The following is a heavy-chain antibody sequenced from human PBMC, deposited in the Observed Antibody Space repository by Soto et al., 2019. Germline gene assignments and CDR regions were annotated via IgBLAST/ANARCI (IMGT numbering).Heavy chain of an antibody. J-gene: IGHJ4*02. CDR3: AKGGSYYDFWSGSD. CDR2: ISGSGGST. CDR1: GFTFSSYA. Sequence: GGSLRLSCAASGFTFSSYAMSWVRQAPGKGLEWVSAISGSGGSTYYADSVKGRFTISRDNSKNTLYLQMNSLRAEDTAVYYCAKGGSYYDFWSGSDWGQGTLVTVSS. D-gene: IGHD3-3*01. V-gene: IGHV3-23*01.